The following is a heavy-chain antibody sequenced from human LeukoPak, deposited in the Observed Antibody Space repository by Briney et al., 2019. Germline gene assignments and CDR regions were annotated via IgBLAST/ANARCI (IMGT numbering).Heavy chain of an antibody. CDR1: GGSFSGYY. D-gene: IGHD1-7*01. CDR3: ARGGYNWNYGIDY. J-gene: IGHJ4*02. V-gene: IGHV4-34*01. CDR2: INHSGST. Sequence: SETLSLTCAVYGGSFSGYYWSWIRQPPRKGLEWIGEINHSGSTNYNPSLKSRVTISVDTSKNQFSLKLSSVTAADTAVYYCARGGYNWNYGIDYWGQGTLVTVSS.